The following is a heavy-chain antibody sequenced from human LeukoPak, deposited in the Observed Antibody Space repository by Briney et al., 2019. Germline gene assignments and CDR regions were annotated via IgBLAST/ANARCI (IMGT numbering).Heavy chain of an antibody. Sequence: ASVKVSCKASGYTFTNYDINWVRQATGQGLEWMGWINPNSGGTNYAQKFQGWVTMTRDTSISTAYMELSRLRSDDTAVYYCARVVADAFDIWGQGTMVTVSS. V-gene: IGHV1-2*04. CDR1: GYTFTNYD. CDR2: INPNSGGT. J-gene: IGHJ3*02. CDR3: ARVVADAFDI.